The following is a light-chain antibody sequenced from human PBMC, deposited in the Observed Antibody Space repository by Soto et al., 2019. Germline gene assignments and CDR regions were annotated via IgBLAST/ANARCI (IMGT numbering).Light chain of an antibody. Sequence: QSALTQPPSASGSPGQSVTISCTGTSSDVGGYNYVSWYQQHPGKAPKLMISEVSKRPSGVPDRFSGSKSGNTASLTVSGLQAEDEADYYCSSFASNNNVVFGGGTKLTVL. CDR1: SSDVGGYNY. CDR2: EVS. J-gene: IGLJ2*01. V-gene: IGLV2-8*01. CDR3: SSFASNNNVV.